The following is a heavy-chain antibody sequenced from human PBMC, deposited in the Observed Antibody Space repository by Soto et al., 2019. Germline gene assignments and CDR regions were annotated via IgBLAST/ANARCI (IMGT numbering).Heavy chain of an antibody. D-gene: IGHD6-13*01. Sequence: GASVKVSCKASGYTFTTYGIIWVRQAPGQGLEWMGWISAYSGSTKFAQKLQGRVTMTTDTSTTTAYMELRSLTSDDTAVYYCARDFTKSSSWPYYFDYWGQGTLVTVSS. CDR1: GYTFTTYG. CDR3: ARDFTKSSSWPYYFDY. CDR2: ISAYSGST. J-gene: IGHJ4*02. V-gene: IGHV1-18*01.